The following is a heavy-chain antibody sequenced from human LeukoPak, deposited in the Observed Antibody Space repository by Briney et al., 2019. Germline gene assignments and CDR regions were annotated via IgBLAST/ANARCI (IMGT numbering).Heavy chain of an antibody. D-gene: IGHD2-15*01. CDR3: TTDTWYSAGH. J-gene: IGHJ4*02. CDR2: IKKDGSEK. V-gene: IGHV3-7*03. CDR1: GFIFSGSW. Sequence: GGSLRLSCTASGFIFSGSWMAWIRQAPGKGLEWVAIIKKDGSEKYYVDSMKGRFTISRDNAKNSLFLQMNSLRAEDTAIYYCTTDTWYSAGHWGQGTLVTVSS.